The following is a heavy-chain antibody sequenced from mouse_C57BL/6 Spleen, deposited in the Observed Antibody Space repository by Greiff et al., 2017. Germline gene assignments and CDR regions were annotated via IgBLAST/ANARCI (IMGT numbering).Heavy chain of an antibody. V-gene: IGHV1-53*01. CDR2: INPSNGGT. Sequence: VQLQQPGTKLVKPGASVKLSCKASGYTFTSYWMHWVKQRPGQGLEWIGNINPSNGGTNYNEKFKSKATLTVDKSSSTAYMQLSSLTSEDSAVYYCARENHYYGSSPAWFAYWGQGTLVTVSA. CDR1: GYTFTSYW. CDR3: ARENHYYGSSPAWFAY. D-gene: IGHD1-1*01. J-gene: IGHJ3*01.